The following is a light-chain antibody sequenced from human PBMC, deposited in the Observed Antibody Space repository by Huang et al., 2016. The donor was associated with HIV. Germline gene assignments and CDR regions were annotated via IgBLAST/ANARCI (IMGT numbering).Light chain of an antibody. CDR2: GSS. CDR1: QSVSSN. CDR3: QQYNDWPLT. J-gene: IGKJ4*01. Sequence: EIVMTQSPATLSVSPGERATLSCRASQSVSSNLAWYQQKPGQAPRLLIHGSSTRATAIPARFSGSGSVTEFTLTISSLQSEDFAVYYCQQYNDWPLTFGGGTNVEIK. V-gene: IGKV3-15*01.